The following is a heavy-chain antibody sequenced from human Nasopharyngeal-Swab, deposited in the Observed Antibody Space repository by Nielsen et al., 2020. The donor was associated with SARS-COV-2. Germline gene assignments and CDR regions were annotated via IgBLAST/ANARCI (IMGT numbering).Heavy chain of an antibody. CDR2: ISYDGSNK. J-gene: IGHJ3*02. CDR1: GFTFSSYA. D-gene: IGHD4-23*01. CDR3: AKSFGRLRWYENAFDI. Sequence: GGSLRLSCAASGFTFSSYAMHWVRQAPGKGLEWVAVISYDGSNKYYADSVKGRFTISRDNSKNTLYLQMNSLRAEDTAVYYCAKSFGRLRWYENAFDIWGQGTMVTVSS. V-gene: IGHV3-30-3*02.